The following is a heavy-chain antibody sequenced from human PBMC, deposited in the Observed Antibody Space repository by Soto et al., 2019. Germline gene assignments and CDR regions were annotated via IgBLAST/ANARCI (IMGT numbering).Heavy chain of an antibody. Sequence: EEQLVESGGGLVQPGGSLRLSCAASGFPFRHYWMTWVRQAPGKGLDWVANIKQDGSEKYYLDSLKGRVTISRDNDKNSVYLLMNTLRAEDSAVYYCARGKDGRRAGTYYFDMDVWGKGTTVTVSS. CDR1: GFPFRHYW. V-gene: IGHV3-7*01. CDR2: IKQDGSEK. D-gene: IGHD1-1*01. J-gene: IGHJ6*03. CDR3: ARGKDGRRAGTYYFDMDV.